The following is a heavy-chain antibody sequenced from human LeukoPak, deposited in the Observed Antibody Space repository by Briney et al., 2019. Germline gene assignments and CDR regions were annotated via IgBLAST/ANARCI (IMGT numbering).Heavy chain of an antibody. CDR3: ARDRISSGSYYVIWFDP. Sequence: ASVKVSCKASGYTFTGYYMHWVRHAPGQGLEWRGWINPNSGGTNYAQKFQGRVTMTRDTSISTAYMELSRLRSDDTAVYYCARDRISSGSYYVIWFDPWGQGTLVTVSS. CDR1: GYTFTGYY. J-gene: IGHJ5*02. V-gene: IGHV1-2*02. D-gene: IGHD1-26*01. CDR2: INPNSGGT.